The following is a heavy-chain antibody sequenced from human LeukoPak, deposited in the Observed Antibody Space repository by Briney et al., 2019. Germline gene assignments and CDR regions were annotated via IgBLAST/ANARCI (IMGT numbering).Heavy chain of an antibody. V-gene: IGHV4-59*01. CDR3: ARFRTTFGEMNH. CDR1: GGSISSYY. D-gene: IGHD3-10*01. Sequence: SETLSLTCTVSGGSISSYYWSWIRQPPGKGLEWIGYIYYSGSSNYNPSLKSRVTISVDTSKNQFSLKLSSMTAADTAVYYCARFRTTFGEMNHWGQGTLVTVSS. CDR2: IYYSGSS. J-gene: IGHJ5*02.